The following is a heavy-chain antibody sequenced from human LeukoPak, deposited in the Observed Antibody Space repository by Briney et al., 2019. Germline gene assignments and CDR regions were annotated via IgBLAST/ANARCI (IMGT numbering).Heavy chain of an antibody. D-gene: IGHD3-10*01. CDR3: ALGWFGESNHYYYGMDV. Sequence: PRASVKVSCKASGYTFTSYDINWVRQATGQGLEWMGWMNPNSGNTGYAQKFQGRVTMTRNTSISTAYMELSSLRSEDTAVYYCALGWFGESNHYYYGMDVWGQGTTVTVSS. V-gene: IGHV1-8*01. CDR2: MNPNSGNT. J-gene: IGHJ6*02. CDR1: GYTFTSYD.